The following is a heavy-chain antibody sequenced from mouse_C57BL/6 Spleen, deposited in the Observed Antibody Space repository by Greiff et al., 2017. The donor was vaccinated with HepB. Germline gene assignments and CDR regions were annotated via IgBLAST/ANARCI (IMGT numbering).Heavy chain of an antibody. D-gene: IGHD2-5*01. CDR3: ATPYYSNYFYAMDY. J-gene: IGHJ4*01. Sequence: QVQLQQSGPELVKPGASVKLSCKASGYTFTSYDINWVKQRPGQGLEWIGWIYPRDGSTKYNEKFKGKATLTVDTSSSTAYMELHSLTSEDSAVYFCATPYYSNYFYAMDYWGQGTSVTVSS. CDR1: GYTFTSYD. CDR2: IYPRDGST. V-gene: IGHV1-85*01.